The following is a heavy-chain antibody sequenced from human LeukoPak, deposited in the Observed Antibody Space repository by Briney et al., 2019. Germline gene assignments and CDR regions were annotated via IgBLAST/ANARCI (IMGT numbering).Heavy chain of an antibody. J-gene: IGHJ4*02. CDR1: GGSISSSSYY. CDR3: ARHANWQARVAGGYFDY. Sequence: SETLSLTCTVSGGSISSSSYYWGWIRQPPGKGLEWIGSIYYSGSTYYNPSLKSRVTISVDTSKNQFSLKLSSVTAADTAVYYCARHANWQARVAGGYFDYWGQGTLVTVSS. V-gene: IGHV4-39*01. D-gene: IGHD6-19*01. CDR2: IYYSGST.